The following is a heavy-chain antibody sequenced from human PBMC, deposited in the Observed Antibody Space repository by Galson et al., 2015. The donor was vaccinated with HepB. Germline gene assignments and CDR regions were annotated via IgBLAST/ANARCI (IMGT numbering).Heavy chain of an antibody. Sequence: SLRLSCAASGFAFSSYGMHWVRQAPGKGLEWVAVISYDGSNKYYADSVKGRFTISRDNSKNTLYLQMNSLRAEDTAVYYCAKDLDHDYGDYVPGSIGYWGQGTLVTVSS. D-gene: IGHD4-17*01. J-gene: IGHJ4*02. CDR2: ISYDGSNK. CDR3: AKDLDHDYGDYVPGSIGY. V-gene: IGHV3-30*18. CDR1: GFAFSSYG.